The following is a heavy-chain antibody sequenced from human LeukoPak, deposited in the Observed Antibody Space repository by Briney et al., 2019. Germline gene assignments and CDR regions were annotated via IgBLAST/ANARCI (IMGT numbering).Heavy chain of an antibody. Sequence: GGSLRLSCAASGFTFDDYGMSWVRQAPGKGLEWVSGINWNGGSTGYADSVKGRSTISRDNAKSSLYLQTNSLRAEDTALYYCARDSGKGYFHISFNYWGQGTLVTVSS. D-gene: IGHD1-14*01. V-gene: IGHV3-20*04. J-gene: IGHJ4*02. CDR1: GFTFDDYG. CDR2: INWNGGST. CDR3: ARDSGKGYFHISFNY.